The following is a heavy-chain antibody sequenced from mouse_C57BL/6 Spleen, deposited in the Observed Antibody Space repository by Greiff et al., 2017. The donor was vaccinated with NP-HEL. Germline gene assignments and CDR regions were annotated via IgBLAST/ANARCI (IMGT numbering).Heavy chain of an antibody. CDR1: GFSLTSYG. Sequence: VKLVESGPGLVQPSQSLSITCTVSGFSLTSYGVHWVRQSPGKGLEWLGVIWSGGSTDYNAAFISRLSISKDNSKSQVFFKMNSLQADDTAIYYCARNCHYSNGYFDYWGQGTTLTVSS. CDR2: IWSGGST. CDR3: ARNCHYSNGYFDY. D-gene: IGHD2-5*01. V-gene: IGHV2-2*01. J-gene: IGHJ2*01.